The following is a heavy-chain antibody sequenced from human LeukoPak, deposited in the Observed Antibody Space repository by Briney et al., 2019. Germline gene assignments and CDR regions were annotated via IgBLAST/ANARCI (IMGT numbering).Heavy chain of an antibody. Sequence: GESLKISCKGSGYTFTNYWIGWVRQMPGKGLEWMGIIYPGDSNTTYSPSFQGQVSISADKSISTAYLQWSSLKASDTAMYYCARRQECYGSGSLTVHLDYWGQGTLVTVSS. V-gene: IGHV5-51*01. CDR2: IYPGDSNT. CDR1: GYTFTNYW. J-gene: IGHJ4*02. D-gene: IGHD3-10*01. CDR3: ARRQECYGSGSLTVHLDY.